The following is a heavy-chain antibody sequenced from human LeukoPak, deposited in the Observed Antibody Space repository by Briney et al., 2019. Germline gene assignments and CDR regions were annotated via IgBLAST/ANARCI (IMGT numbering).Heavy chain of an antibody. CDR3: ARDVVRWFDP. CDR2: IYHSGST. D-gene: IGHD3-10*01. CDR1: GGSISSGGYS. V-gene: IGHV4-30-2*01. Sequence: PSETLSLTCAVSGGSISSGGYSWSWIRQPPGKGLEWIGYIYHSGSTYYNPSLKSRVTISVDRSKNQFSLKLSSVTAADTAVYYCARDVVRWFDPWGQGTLVTVSS. J-gene: IGHJ5*02.